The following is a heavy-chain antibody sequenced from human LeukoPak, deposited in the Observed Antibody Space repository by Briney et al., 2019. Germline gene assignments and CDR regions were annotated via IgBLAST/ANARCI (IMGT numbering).Heavy chain of an antibody. J-gene: IGHJ6*03. CDR3: ARGRHLYSYAYDYYMDV. D-gene: IGHD5-18*01. CDR1: GCTFSSYE. Sequence: GGSLRLSCAASGCTFSSYERNWVRQAPGKGLEWVSYISSSGSTIYYADSVKGRITISRDNAKNTLYLQVDSLRAEDTAVYYCARGRHLYSYAYDYYMDVWGKGTTVTISS. V-gene: IGHV3-48*03. CDR2: ISSSGSTI.